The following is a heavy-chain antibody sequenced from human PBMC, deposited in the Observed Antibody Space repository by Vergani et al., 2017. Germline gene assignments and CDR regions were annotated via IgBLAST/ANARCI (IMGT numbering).Heavy chain of an antibody. V-gene: IGHV1-46*01. Sequence: QVQLVQSGAEVKKPGASVKVSCKASGYTFTSYYMHWVRQAPGQGLEWMGIINPSGGSTSYAQKFQGRVTMTRDTSTSTVYMELSSLRSEDTAVYYCARVTEMATIGLELDPWGQGTLVTVSS. D-gene: IGHD5-24*01. CDR3: ARVTEMATIGLELDP. CDR1: GYTFTSYY. J-gene: IGHJ5*02. CDR2: INPSGGST.